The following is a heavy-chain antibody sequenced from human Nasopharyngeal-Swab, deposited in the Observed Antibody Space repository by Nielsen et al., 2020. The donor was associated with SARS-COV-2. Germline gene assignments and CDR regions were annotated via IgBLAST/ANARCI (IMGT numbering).Heavy chain of an antibody. CDR1: GFTFSSYA. J-gene: IGHJ4*02. CDR2: ISYDGSNK. CDR3: ARLGGGGGNY. Sequence: GESLKISCAASGFTFSSYAMHWVRQAPGKRLEWVAVISYDGSNKYYADSVKGRFTISRDNSKNTLYLQMNSLRAEDTAVYYCARLGGGGGNYWGQGTLVTVSS. D-gene: IGHD1-26*01. V-gene: IGHV3-30*04.